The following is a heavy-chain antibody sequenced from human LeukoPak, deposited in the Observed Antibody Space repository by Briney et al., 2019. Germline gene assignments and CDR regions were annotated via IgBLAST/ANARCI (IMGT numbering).Heavy chain of an antibody. V-gene: IGHV3-23*01. D-gene: IGHD3-10*01. J-gene: IGHJ4*02. CDR1: GFAFSSYA. CDR2: ISRRDDYT. CDR3: ANDYRSGSFHDF. Sequence: SGGSLRLSCAAPGFAFSSYAMSWVRQPPGKGLEWVSVISRRDDYTYYADSVKRRFTISRDNSKNTQYLQMNTLRAEDAAVYYCANDYRSGSFHDFWGQGTLVTVSS.